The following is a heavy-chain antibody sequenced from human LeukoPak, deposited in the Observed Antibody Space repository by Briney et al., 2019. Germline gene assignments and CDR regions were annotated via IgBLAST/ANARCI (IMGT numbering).Heavy chain of an antibody. J-gene: IGHJ4*02. Sequence: GGSLRLSCAASGFTFSSYGMNWVRQAPGKGLEWVAYIQQDGSETYYADSVKGRFTISRDNAKNSLHLQMNSLRVEDTAVYYCARDGGGLDYWGQGTQVTVSS. CDR2: IQQDGSET. CDR3: ARDGGGLDY. CDR1: GFTFSSYG. V-gene: IGHV3-7*01. D-gene: IGHD3-16*01.